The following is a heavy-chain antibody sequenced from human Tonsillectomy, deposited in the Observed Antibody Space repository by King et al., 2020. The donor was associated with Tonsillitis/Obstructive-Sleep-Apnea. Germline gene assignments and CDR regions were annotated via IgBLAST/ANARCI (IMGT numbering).Heavy chain of an antibody. Sequence: VQLVESGGGMVQPGRSLRLSCAASGFTFSSYGMNWVRQAPGKGLDWVAGIWYDGSNKYYADSVKGRFTISRDNSKNTVYLQMNSLRADDTAVYYCTGDLGGCSSIGCSYYFDYWGQGPLVTVSS. CDR3: TGDLGGCSSIGCSYYFDY. J-gene: IGHJ4*02. CDR1: GFTFSSYG. V-gene: IGHV3-33*01. D-gene: IGHD2-2*01. CDR2: IWYDGSNK.